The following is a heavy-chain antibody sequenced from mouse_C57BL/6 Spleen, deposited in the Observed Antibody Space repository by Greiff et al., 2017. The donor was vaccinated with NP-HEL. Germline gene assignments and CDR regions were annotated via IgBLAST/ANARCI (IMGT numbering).Heavy chain of an antibody. CDR1: GFTFSSYA. J-gene: IGHJ4*01. V-gene: IGHV5-4*01. CDR3: ARDYGNYEGYYAMDY. D-gene: IGHD2-1*01. CDR2: ISDGGSYT. Sequence: VQVVESGGGLVKPGGSLKLSCAASGFTFSSYAMSWVRQTPEKRLEWVATISDGGSYTYYPDNVKGRFTISRDNAKNNLYLQMSHLKSEDTAMYYCARDYGNYEGYYAMDYWGQGTSVTVSS.